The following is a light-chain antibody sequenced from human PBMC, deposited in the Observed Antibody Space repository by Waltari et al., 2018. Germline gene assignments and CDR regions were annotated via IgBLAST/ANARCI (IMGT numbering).Light chain of an antibody. CDR3: CSFSGANNVL. V-gene: IGLV2-8*01. CDR2: DVI. CDR1: SRYVGGFRF. J-gene: IGLJ2*01. Sequence: QSALTQPPSASGSPGPPVTIPCTVTSRYVGGFRFVSWYQQHPGKAPRLIIYDVIKRPSGVPDRFSGSKSGNTASLTVSGLQPEDEADYFCCSFSGANNVLFGGGTKLTVL.